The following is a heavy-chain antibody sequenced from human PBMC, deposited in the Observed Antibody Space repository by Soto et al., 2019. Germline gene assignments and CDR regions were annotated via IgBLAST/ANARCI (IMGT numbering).Heavy chain of an antibody. CDR1: GFNFSRYA. V-gene: IGHV3-23*01. J-gene: IGHJ4*02. CDR3: AIVRFGELV. Sequence: EVQLLESGGGLVQPGGYPRLPRAASGFNFSRYAMSWVRQAPGKGLGWVSIIGVGGGDRYYPEPVKGRFTNSRDNSRDTLYLEMNSLRDEDTAVYYSAIVRFGELVWGQGTLVTVSS. CDR2: IGVGGGDR. D-gene: IGHD3-10*01.